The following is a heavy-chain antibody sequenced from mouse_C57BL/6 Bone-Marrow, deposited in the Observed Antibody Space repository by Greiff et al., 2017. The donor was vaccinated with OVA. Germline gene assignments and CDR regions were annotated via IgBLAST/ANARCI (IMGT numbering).Heavy chain of an antibody. J-gene: IGHJ2*01. CDR3: TRTGSTYYFDY. V-gene: IGHV1-15*01. D-gene: IGHD1-1*01. Sequence: QVQLQQSGAELVRPGASVTLSCKASGYTFTDYEMHWVKQTPVHGLEWIGAIDPETGGTAYNQKFKGKAILTADKSSSTAYMELRSLTSEDSAVYDCTRTGSTYYFDYWGQGTTLTVSS. CDR1: GYTFTDYE. CDR2: IDPETGGT.